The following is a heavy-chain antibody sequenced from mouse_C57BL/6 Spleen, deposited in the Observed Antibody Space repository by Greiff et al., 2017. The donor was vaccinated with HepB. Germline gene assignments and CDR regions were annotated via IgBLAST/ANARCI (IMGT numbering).Heavy chain of an antibody. CDR3: AIRQLRLREYFDY. CDR2: INPNNGGT. V-gene: IGHV1-22*01. Sequence: EVQLQQSGPELVKPGASVKMSCKASGYTFTDYNMHWVKQSHGKSLEWIGYINPNNGGTSYNQKFKGKATLTVNKSSSTAYMELRSLTSEDSAVYYCAIRQLRLREYFDYWGQGTTLTVSS. D-gene: IGHD3-2*02. J-gene: IGHJ2*01. CDR1: GYTFTDYN.